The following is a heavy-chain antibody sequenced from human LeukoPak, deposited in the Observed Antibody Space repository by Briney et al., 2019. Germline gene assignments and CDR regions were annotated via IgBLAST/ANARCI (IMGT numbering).Heavy chain of an antibody. Sequence: SETLSLTCTVSGGSISSYYWSWIRQPPGKGLEWIGYIYTSGSTNYNPSLKSRVTISVDTSKNQFSLKLSSVTAAVTAVYYCARLAVRGVITYYYYMDVWGKGTTVTVSS. CDR3: ARLAVRGVITYYYYMDV. V-gene: IGHV4-4*09. J-gene: IGHJ6*03. CDR2: IYTSGST. CDR1: GGSISSYY. D-gene: IGHD3-10*01.